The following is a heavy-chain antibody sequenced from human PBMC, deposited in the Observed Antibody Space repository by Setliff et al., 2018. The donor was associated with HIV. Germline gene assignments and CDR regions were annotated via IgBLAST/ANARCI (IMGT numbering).Heavy chain of an antibody. V-gene: IGHV1-69*04. CDR1: GGSFSSYA. D-gene: IGHD3-22*01. Sequence: SVKVSCKASGGSFSSYALHWVRQAPGQGLEWMGNILPIFNKVNYAQKFRGRVTITADKSTSTAYMELSSLTSDDAAVYFCARDNVDSDSRTYLHHWGQGTLVTVPQ. CDR2: ILPIFNKV. J-gene: IGHJ5*02. CDR3: ARDNVDSDSRTYLHH.